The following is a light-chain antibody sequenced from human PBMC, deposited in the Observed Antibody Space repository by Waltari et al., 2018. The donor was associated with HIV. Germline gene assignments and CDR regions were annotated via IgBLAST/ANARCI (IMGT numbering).Light chain of an antibody. CDR1: QSVSSS. J-gene: IGKJ4*01. Sequence: ILVTQSPATLSLSPGERATLSCTASQSVSSSLACYQLKPGQAPRLLIYGASNRAIGIPARFSGGGSGTDFTLTISSLEPEDFAVYYRLQRNSWPLPFGGGTRVEIK. CDR3: LQRNSWPLP. CDR2: GAS. V-gene: IGKV3-11*01.